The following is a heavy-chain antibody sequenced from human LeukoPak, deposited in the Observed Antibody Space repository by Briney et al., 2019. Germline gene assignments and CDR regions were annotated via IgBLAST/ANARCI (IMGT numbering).Heavy chain of an antibody. CDR1: GFTFSSYA. J-gene: IGHJ6*02. CDR3: TTPGKAYYYYYYGMDV. Sequence: GGSLRLSCATSGFTFSSYAMSWVRQAPGKGLEWVGRIKSKTDGGTTDYAAPVKGRFTISRDDSKNTLYLQMNSLKTEDTAVYYCTTPGKAYYYYYYGMDVWGQGTTVTVSS. V-gene: IGHV3-15*01. CDR2: IKSKTDGGTT.